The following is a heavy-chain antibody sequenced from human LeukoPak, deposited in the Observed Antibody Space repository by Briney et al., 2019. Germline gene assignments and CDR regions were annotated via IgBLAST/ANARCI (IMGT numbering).Heavy chain of an antibody. CDR3: AKDREYSSSSFDY. D-gene: IGHD6-13*01. J-gene: IGHJ4*02. CDR1: GFTFSSYG. V-gene: IGHV3-30*18. CDR2: ISYDGSNK. Sequence: GGSLRLSCAASGFTFSSYGMHWVRQAPGKGLEWVAVISYDGSNKYYADSVKGRFTISRDNSKNTLYLQMNSLRAEDTAVYYCAKDREYSSSSFDYWGQGTLVTVSS.